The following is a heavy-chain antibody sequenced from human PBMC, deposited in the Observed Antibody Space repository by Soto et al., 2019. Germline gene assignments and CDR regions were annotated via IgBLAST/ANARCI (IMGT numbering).Heavy chain of an antibody. Sequence: ESRKIPCKRSGYTFANYWIAWVPQMPGKGVEWMWLIFPTDSDTNYSPSLLVQFTISADKSITTSYLQWSSLKASDTAMYYCASSVVVGSTLNYFDFWGQGSLVIVSA. J-gene: IGHJ4*02. V-gene: IGHV5-51*01. CDR2: IFPTDSDT. D-gene: IGHD2-15*01. CDR1: GYTFANYW. CDR3: ASSVVVGSTLNYFDF.